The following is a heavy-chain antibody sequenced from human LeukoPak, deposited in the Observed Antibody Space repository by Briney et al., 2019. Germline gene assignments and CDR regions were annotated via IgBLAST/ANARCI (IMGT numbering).Heavy chain of an antibody. CDR1: GYTFTGYH. J-gene: IGHJ4*02. CDR3: ARDPSYPGIAAAGHFFDY. D-gene: IGHD6-13*01. Sequence: ASVKVSCKASGYTFTGYHMHWVRQAPGQGLEWMGWINPNSGGTNYAQKFQGRVTMTRDTSISTAYMELSRLRSDDTAVYYCARDPSYPGIAAAGHFFDYWGQGTLVTVSS. V-gene: IGHV1-2*02. CDR2: INPNSGGT.